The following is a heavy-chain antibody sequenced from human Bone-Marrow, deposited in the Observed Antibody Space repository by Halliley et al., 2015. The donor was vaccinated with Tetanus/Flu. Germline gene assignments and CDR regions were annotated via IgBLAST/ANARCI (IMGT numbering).Heavy chain of an antibody. CDR2: ISPTGGST. J-gene: IGHJ5*02. V-gene: IGHV1-46*01. CDR1: GYTLTNYY. CDR3: ARGIIYSYGPGDNWFGP. D-gene: IGHD5-18*01. Sequence: QVQLVQSGAEVKKPGASVRISCEASGYTLTNYYIHWVRQAPGQGLEWMGLISPTGGSTTYAQSFQGRVTMTRGTSTSTVYMDLSSLRSEDTAVYFCARGIIYSYGPGDNWFGPWGQGTLVTVSS.